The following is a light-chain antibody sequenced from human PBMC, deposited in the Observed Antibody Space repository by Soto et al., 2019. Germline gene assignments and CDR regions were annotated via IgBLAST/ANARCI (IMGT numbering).Light chain of an antibody. CDR1: QRITTW. V-gene: IGKV1-5*03. CDR3: QQYKTCPPT. Sequence: DIQMTQSPSTLSASVGERVTITCRDSQRITTWLAWYQQKPGKAPKLLIYKATSLEGGVPSRFSGSGSGTEVNITSSSLHTDDCAAYYCQQYKTCPPTLGGGTTVELK. CDR2: KAT. J-gene: IGKJ4*02.